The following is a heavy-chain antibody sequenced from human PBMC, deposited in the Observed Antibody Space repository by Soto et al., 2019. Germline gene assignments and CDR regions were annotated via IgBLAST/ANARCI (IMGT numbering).Heavy chain of an antibody. D-gene: IGHD1-26*01. CDR1: GGSFSGSY. CDR3: ASLSGSYYYNWFDP. CDR2: INHSGST. J-gene: IGHJ5*02. Sequence: SETLSLTCAVYGGSFSGSYWSWIRQPPGKGLEWIGEINHSGSTNYNPSLKSRVTISVDTSKNQFSLKLSSVTAADTAVYYCASLSGSYYYNWFDPWGQGTLVTVSS. V-gene: IGHV4-34*01.